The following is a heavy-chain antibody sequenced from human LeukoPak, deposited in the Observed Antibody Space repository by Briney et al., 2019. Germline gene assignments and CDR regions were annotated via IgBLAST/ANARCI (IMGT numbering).Heavy chain of an antibody. V-gene: IGHV3-23*01. Sequence: PGGSLRLSCAASGFSFITYAMNWVRQAPGKGLEWVSGISGTGSAVGYADSVKGRFTVSRDTSKRTVYLQMSGLRVDDTAVYYCVKGSGTHYYLYYMDVWGKGTPVTVSS. CDR1: GFSFITYA. CDR2: ISGTGSAV. J-gene: IGHJ6*03. CDR3: VKGSGTHYYLYYMDV. D-gene: IGHD1-26*01.